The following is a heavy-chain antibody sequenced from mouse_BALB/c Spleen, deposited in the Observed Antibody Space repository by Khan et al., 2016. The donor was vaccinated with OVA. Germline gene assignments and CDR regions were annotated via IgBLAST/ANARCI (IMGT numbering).Heavy chain of an antibody. Sequence: QVQLQQSGAELARPGASVKLSCKASGYTFTDYYINWVKQRTGQGLEWIGEISPGSGDTYYNERFKGKATLTADKSSSTAYLQLSSLTLEASAVYFCARRNYFGYTFAYGGKGTLVTVHA. D-gene: IGHD1-2*01. CDR3: ARRNYFGYTFAY. CDR1: GYTFTDYY. V-gene: IGHV1-77*01. J-gene: IGHJ3*01. CDR2: ISPGSGDT.